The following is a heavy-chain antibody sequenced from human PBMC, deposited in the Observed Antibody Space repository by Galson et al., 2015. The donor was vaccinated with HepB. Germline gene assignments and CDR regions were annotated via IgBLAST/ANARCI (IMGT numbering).Heavy chain of an antibody. CDR1: GYSCTSDR. CDR2: TYPGEADT. V-gene: IGHV5-51*01. D-gene: IGHD2-8*01. CDR3: ARHPRCTNGVCLPNHFDY. Sequence: QSGAEEKKPGESLTISCTGSGYSCTSDRIGWVRQIAGKRVAWIAQTYPGEADTRYSPSFQGQVTISADKSISTDYLQWSSMKASDTDMYYCARHPRCTNGVCLPNHFDYWGQGTLVTVSS. J-gene: IGHJ4*02.